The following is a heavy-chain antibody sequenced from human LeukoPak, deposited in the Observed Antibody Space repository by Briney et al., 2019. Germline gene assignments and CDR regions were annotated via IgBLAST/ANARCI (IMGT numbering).Heavy chain of an antibody. CDR1: GYTFTGYY. D-gene: IGHD6-13*01. CDR2: INPNSGGT. V-gene: IGHV1-2*04. J-gene: IGHJ5*02. Sequence: GASVKVSCKASGYTFTGYYMHWVRQAPGQGLEWMGWINPNSGGTNYAQKFQGWVTMTRDTSISTAYMELSRLRSDDTAVYYCARDWIAAAGQKGGRFDPWGQGTLVTVSS. CDR3: ARDWIAAAGQKGGRFDP.